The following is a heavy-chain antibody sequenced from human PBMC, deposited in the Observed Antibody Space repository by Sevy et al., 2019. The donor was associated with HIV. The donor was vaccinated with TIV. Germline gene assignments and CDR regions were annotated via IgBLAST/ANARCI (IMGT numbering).Heavy chain of an antibody. CDR1: GFIFSRYG. CDR2: IFNDGINK. CDR3: ARESGSDWYLDY. V-gene: IGHV3-33*01. D-gene: IGHD2-21*02. J-gene: IGHJ4*02. Sequence: GGSLRLSCAASGFIFSRYGMHWVRQAPGKGLEWVAAIFNDGINKYFAGYVKGRFTISRDNSKNTLYLEMNSLRAEDTAVYYCARESGSDWYLDYWGQGTLVTVSS.